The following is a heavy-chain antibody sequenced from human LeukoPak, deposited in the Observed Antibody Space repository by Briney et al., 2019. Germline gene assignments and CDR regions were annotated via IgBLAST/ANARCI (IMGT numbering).Heavy chain of an antibody. J-gene: IGHJ4*02. V-gene: IGHV1-2*02. CDR2: INPNSGGT. Sequence: GAAVTVSCKASGYTFTGYYMHWVRQAPGQGLAWMGWINPNSGGTNYAQKFQGRVTMTRDTSISTAYMELSRLRSDDTAVYYCAREVYIAAAGPGFDYWGQGTLVTVSS. CDR3: AREVYIAAAGPGFDY. CDR1: GYTFTGYY. D-gene: IGHD6-13*01.